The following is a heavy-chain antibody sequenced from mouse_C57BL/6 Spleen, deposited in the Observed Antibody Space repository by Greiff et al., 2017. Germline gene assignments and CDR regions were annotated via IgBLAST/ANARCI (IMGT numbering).Heavy chain of an antibody. V-gene: IGHV3-6*01. Sequence: EVHLVESGPGLVKPSQSLSLTCSVTGYSITSGYYWNWIRQFPGNKLEWMGYISYDGSNNYNPSLKNRISITRDTSKTQFFLKLNSVTTEDTATYYCAGLYDYDAWFAYWGQGTLVTVSA. CDR1: GYSITSGYY. CDR2: ISYDGSN. D-gene: IGHD2-4*01. J-gene: IGHJ3*01. CDR3: AGLYDYDAWFAY.